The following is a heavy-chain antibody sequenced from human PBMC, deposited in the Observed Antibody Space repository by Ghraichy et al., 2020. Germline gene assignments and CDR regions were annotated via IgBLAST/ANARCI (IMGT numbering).Heavy chain of an antibody. CDR2: MNPHGDIT. V-gene: IGHV1-8*01. Sequence: ASGKVSCKAAGYTFSSYDINWVRQAPGHGLEWLGWMNPHGDITGYPQRFRGRVTMTRNITTNTAYMELRSLTSEDTAVYYCARGQISYNEFKTEHPYFYYAMDVWGQGTTVTVSS. CDR3: ARGQISYNEFKTEHPYFYYAMDV. J-gene: IGHJ6*02. CDR1: GYTFSSYD. D-gene: IGHD3/OR15-3a*01.